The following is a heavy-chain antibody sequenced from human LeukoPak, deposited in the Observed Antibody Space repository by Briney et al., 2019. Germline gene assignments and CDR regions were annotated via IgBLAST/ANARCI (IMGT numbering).Heavy chain of an antibody. J-gene: IGHJ6*03. CDR3: ARERYSSFPAYYYYYMDV. CDR1: GFTFSSYW. D-gene: IGHD6-13*01. CDR2: IKQDGSEK. V-gene: IGHV3-7*01. Sequence: PGGSLRLSCAASGFTFSSYWMSWVRQAPGKGLEWVANIKQDGSEKYYVDSVKGRFTISRDNAKNSLYLQMNSLRAEDTAVYYCARERYSSFPAYYYYYMDVWGKGTTVTVSS.